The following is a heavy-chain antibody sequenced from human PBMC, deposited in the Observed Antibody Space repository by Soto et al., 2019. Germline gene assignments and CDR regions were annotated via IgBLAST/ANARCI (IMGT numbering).Heavy chain of an antibody. Sequence: QVQLVQSGAEVKKPGSSGKVSCKSSGGTFGSYAISWVRQAPGQGLEWMGGVIPIFRTPHYAQKFHGRVTITADIPTSTAYLELSSLKSADTAVYYCAKIRWTISLQEEDAIWGQGTLVTVSS. J-gene: IGHJ4*02. CDR3: AKIRWTISLQEEDAI. D-gene: IGHD2-15*01. V-gene: IGHV1-69*06. CDR2: VIPIFRTP. CDR1: GGTFGSYA.